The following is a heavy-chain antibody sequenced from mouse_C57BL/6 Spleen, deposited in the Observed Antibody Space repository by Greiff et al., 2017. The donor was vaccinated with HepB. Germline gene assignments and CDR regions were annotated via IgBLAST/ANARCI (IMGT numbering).Heavy chain of an antibody. Sequence: QVQLQQPGAELVKPGASVKMSCKASGYTFTSYWITWVKQRPGQGLEWIGDIYPGSGSTNYNEKFKSKATLTVDTSSSTAYMQLSSLTSEDSAVYYCARDNYGSSPWYFDVWGTGTTVTVSS. CDR1: GYTFTSYW. CDR3: ARDNYGSSPWYFDV. J-gene: IGHJ1*03. CDR2: IYPGSGST. V-gene: IGHV1-55*01. D-gene: IGHD1-1*01.